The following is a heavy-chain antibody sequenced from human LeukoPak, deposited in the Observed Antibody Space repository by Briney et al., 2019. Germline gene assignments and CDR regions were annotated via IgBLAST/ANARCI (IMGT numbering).Heavy chain of an antibody. J-gene: IGHJ1*01. V-gene: IGHV4-59*12. CDR1: GGSISNF. CDR2: VSYSGST. Sequence: SETLSLTCTVSGGSISNFWSWIRQPPGKGLEWIGCVSYSGSTIYNPSLKSRVTISVDTSKNQFSLKMTSVTAADTAVYYCARDGDSEFFQHWGQGTLVTVSS. CDR3: ARDGDSEFFQH. D-gene: IGHD2/OR15-2a*01.